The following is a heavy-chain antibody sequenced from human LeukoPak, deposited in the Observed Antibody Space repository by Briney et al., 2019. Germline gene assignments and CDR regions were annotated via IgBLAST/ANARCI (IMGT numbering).Heavy chain of an antibody. D-gene: IGHD1-1*01. Sequence: GGSLRLSCAASGFTFGDNYMTWVRQAPGKGLEWLSYISGNGGVIQYADSVKGRFTISRDNAKNLLYLQMDSLRVEDTAIYYCARDPRTVRIWGQGTLVTVSS. V-gene: IGHV3-11*04. CDR2: ISGNGGVI. CDR1: GFTFGDNY. CDR3: ARDPRTVRI. J-gene: IGHJ4*02.